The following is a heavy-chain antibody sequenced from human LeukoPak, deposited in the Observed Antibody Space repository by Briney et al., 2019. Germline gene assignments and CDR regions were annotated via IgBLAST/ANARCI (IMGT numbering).Heavy chain of an antibody. D-gene: IGHD3-22*01. CDR1: GFTFSSYG. V-gene: IGHV3-30*03. CDR3: ARGGRYDSSGYLHYFDY. CDR2: ISYDGSNK. Sequence: GRSLRLSCAASGFTFSSYGMHWVRQAPGKGLEWVAVISYDGSNKYYADSVKGRFTISRDNSKNTLYLQMNSLRAEDTAVYYCARGGRYDSSGYLHYFDYWGQGILVTVSS. J-gene: IGHJ4*02.